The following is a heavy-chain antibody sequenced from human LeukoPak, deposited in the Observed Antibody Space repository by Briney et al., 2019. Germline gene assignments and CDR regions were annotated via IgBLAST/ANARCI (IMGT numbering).Heavy chain of an antibody. Sequence: GASVKVSCKASGGTFSNYAISWVRQAPGQGLEWMGGIIPIFGTANYAQKFRGRVTITADKSTSTAYMELSSLRSDDTAVYYCARERVRYLVGAAYDAFDIWGQGTMVTVSS. CDR3: ARERVRYLVGAAYDAFDI. CDR2: IIPIFGTA. J-gene: IGHJ3*02. V-gene: IGHV1-69*06. D-gene: IGHD1-26*01. CDR1: GGTFSNYA.